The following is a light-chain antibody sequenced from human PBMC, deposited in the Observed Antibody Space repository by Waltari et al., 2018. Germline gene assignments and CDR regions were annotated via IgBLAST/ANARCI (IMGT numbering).Light chain of an antibody. Sequence: QSVLTQPPSASGTPGQRVIISCSGSGSNIGIHTVNWYRQVPGTAPELLIYRDNQRPSGVPDRFSGSKSGTSASLAISGLQSEDEADYYCAGWDDSLNGVFGGGTKLTVL. CDR1: GSNIGIHT. CDR3: AGWDDSLNGV. V-gene: IGLV1-44*01. CDR2: RDN. J-gene: IGLJ3*02.